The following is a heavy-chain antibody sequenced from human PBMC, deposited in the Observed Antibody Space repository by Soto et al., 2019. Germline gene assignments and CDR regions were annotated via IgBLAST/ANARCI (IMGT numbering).Heavy chain of an antibody. J-gene: IGHJ6*02. D-gene: IGHD3-22*01. CDR2: IDWDDDK. CDR3: ARAHYYDSSGYRPHYYYYGMDV. V-gene: IGHV2-70*01. Sequence: SGPTLVNPTQTLTLTCTFSGFSLSTSGMCVSWIRQPPGKALEWLALIDWDDDKYYSTSLKTRLTISEDTSKNQVVLTMTNMDPVDTATYYCARAHYYDSSGYRPHYYYYGMDVWGQGTTVTVSS. CDR1: GFSLSTSGMC.